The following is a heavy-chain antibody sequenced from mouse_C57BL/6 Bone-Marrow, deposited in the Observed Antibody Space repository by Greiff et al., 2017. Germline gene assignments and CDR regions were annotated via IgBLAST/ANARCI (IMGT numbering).Heavy chain of an antibody. CDR3: ARTSF. CDR1: GYTFTSYW. V-gene: IGHV1-50*01. D-gene: IGHD1-2*01. CDR2: IDPSDSYT. Sequence: QVQLQQPGAELVKPGASVKLSCKASGYTFTSYWMQWVKQRPGQGLEWIGEIDPSDSYTNYNQKFKGKATLTVDTSSSTAYMQLSSLTSEDSAVYDCARTSFWGQGTLVTVSA. J-gene: IGHJ3*01.